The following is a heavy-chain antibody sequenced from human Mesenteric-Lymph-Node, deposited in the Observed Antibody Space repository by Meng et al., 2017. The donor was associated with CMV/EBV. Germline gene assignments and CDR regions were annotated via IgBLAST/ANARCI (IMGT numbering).Heavy chain of an antibody. CDR1: GYTFTGYY. V-gene: IGHV1-8*03. D-gene: IGHD3-3*01. J-gene: IGHJ6*02. Sequence: ASVKVSCKASGYTFTGYYMHWVRQATGQDLEWMGWMNVNSGNAGYAQKFQGRVTFTRNTSISTVYMELSSLISEDTAVYYCARGLTIFDGMDVWGQGTTVTVSS. CDR3: ARGLTIFDGMDV. CDR2: MNVNSGNA.